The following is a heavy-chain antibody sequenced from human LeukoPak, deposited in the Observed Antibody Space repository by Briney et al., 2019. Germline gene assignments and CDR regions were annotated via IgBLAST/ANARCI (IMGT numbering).Heavy chain of an antibody. CDR2: TYYRSKWYN. D-gene: IGHD6-19*01. V-gene: IGHV6-1*01. J-gene: IGHJ4*02. Sequence: SQTLSLTCAISGDSVSSNSAAWNWIRQSPSRGLEWLGRTYYRSKWYNDYALSVKSRITINLDTYKNQFSLHLNSVTPEDTAVYYCARTYSSGWYANFDYWGQGTLVTVSS. CDR1: GDSVSSNSAA. CDR3: ARTYSSGWYANFDY.